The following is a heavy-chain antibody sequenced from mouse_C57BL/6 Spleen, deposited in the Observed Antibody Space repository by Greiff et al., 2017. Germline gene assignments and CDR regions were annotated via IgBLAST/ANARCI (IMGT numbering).Heavy chain of an antibody. CDR3: AIMVTTSYYAMDD. D-gene: IGHD2-1*01. V-gene: IGHV1-55*01. CDR1: GYTFTSYW. CDR2: IYPGSGST. Sequence: QVQLQQPGAELVKPGASVKMSCKASGYTFTSYWITWVKQRPGQGLEWIGDIYPGSGSTNYNEKFKSKATLTVDTSSSTAYMQLSSLTSEDSAVYYCAIMVTTSYYAMDDWGQGTSVTVSS. J-gene: IGHJ4*01.